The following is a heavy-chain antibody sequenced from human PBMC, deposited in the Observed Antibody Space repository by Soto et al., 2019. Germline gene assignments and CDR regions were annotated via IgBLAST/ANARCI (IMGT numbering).Heavy chain of an antibody. CDR1: GYTLTELS. V-gene: IGHV1-24*01. CDR3: ATSGGSYYGAEPGHGFDP. D-gene: IGHD1-26*01. CDR2: LDPEDGET. J-gene: IGHJ5*02. Sequence: QVQLVQSGAEVKKPGASVKVSCKVSGYTLTELSMHWVRQAPGKGLEWMGGLDPEDGETIYAQKFQGRVTMTEDTSTDTAYMELSSLRSEDTAVYYCATSGGSYYGAEPGHGFDPWGQGTLVTVSS.